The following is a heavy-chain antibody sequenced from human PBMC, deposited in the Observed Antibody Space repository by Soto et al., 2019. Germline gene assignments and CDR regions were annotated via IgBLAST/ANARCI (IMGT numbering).Heavy chain of an antibody. J-gene: IGHJ4*02. D-gene: IGHD1-1*01. CDR3: AKDRGTGTTKPKGPTDY. Sequence: GGSLRLSCAASGFTFSSYAMSWVRQAPGKGLEWVSAISGSGGSTYYADSVKGRFTISRDNSKNTLYLQMNSLRAEDTAVYYCAKDRGTGTTKPKGPTDYWGQGTLVTVSS. V-gene: IGHV3-23*01. CDR1: GFTFSSYA. CDR2: ISGSGGST.